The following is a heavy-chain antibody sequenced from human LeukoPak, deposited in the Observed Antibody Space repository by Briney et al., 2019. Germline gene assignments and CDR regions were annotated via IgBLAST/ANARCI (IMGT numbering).Heavy chain of an antibody. V-gene: IGHV3-30-3*01. CDR2: ISYDGSNK. J-gene: IGHJ1*01. CDR3: ARGSNPKTYDYWSGPEFQY. CDR1: GFTFSSYA. Sequence: GGSLRLSCAVSGFTFSSYAMHWVRQAPGKGLEWVAVISYDGSNKYYADSVKGRFTISRDNSKNTLYLQMNSLRAEDTAVYYCARGSNPKTYDYWSGPEFQYWGQGTQVTVSS. D-gene: IGHD3-3*01.